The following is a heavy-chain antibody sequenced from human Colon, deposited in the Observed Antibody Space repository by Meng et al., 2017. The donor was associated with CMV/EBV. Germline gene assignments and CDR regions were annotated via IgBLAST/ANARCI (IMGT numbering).Heavy chain of an antibody. CDR1: GGSFSGYY. Sequence: GSLRLSCAVYGGSFSGYYWSWIRQPPGKGLEWIGEINHSGSTNYNPSLKSRVTISVDTSKNQFSLNLNSVTAADTAVYYCGRVRTAAPTPFYYGLDVWGQGTTVTVSS. V-gene: IGHV4-34*01. CDR3: GRVRTAAPTPFYYGLDV. CDR2: INHSGST. J-gene: IGHJ6*02. D-gene: IGHD6-13*01.